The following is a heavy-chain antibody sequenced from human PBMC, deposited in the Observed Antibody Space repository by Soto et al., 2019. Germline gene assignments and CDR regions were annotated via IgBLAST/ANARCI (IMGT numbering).Heavy chain of an antibody. CDR2: INHSGST. CDR3: ARGMNPQDY. J-gene: IGHJ4*02. CDR1: GGSFSGYY. Sequence: SETLSLTCAVYGGSFSGYYWSWIRQPPGKGLEWIGEINHSGSTNYNPSLKSRVPISVDTSKNQFSLKLSSVAAADTAMYYCARGMNPQDYWGQGTLVTVSS. V-gene: IGHV4-34*01. D-gene: IGHD3-16*01.